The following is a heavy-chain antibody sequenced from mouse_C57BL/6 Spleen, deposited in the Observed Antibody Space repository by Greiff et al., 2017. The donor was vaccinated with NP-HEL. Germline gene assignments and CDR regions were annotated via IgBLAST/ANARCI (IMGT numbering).Heavy chain of an antibody. CDR2: IRSKSNNYAT. CDR1: GFSFNPYA. J-gene: IGHJ4*01. CDR3: VRHDVSSSSYAMDY. D-gene: IGHD1-1*01. Sequence: EVQLVESGGGLVQPKGSLKLSCAASGFSFNPYAMNWARQAPGKGLEWVARIRSKSNNYATYYADSVKDRFTISRDDSESMLYLQMNNLKTEDTAMYYCVRHDVSSSSYAMDYWGQGTSVTVSS. V-gene: IGHV10-1*01.